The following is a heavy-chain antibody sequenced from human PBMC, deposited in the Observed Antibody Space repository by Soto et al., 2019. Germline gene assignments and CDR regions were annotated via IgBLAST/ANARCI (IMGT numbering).Heavy chain of an antibody. CDR3: ASSNIAAAGFYYYGMDV. D-gene: IGHD6-13*01. J-gene: IGHJ6*02. V-gene: IGHV4-59*01. CDR2: IYYSGST. CDR1: GGSISSYY. Sequence: SETLSLTCTVSGGSISSYYWSWIRQPPGKGMEWIGYIYYSGSTNYNPSLKSRVTISVDTSKIQLSLKLSSVTAADTAVYYCASSNIAAAGFYYYGMDVWGRGTTVTVSS.